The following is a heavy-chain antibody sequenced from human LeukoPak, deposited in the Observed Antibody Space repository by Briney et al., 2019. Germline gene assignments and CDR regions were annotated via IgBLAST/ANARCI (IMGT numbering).Heavy chain of an antibody. CDR3: ARDALYSYSPPGDY. CDR1: GYTFTSYY. V-gene: IGHV1-46*01. CDR2: INGNGGST. J-gene: IGHJ4*02. Sequence: ASEKVSCKASGYTFTSYYMHWVRQAPGQGLEWMGIINGNGGSTRYAQKFQGRVTMTVDMSTSTVYMELNSLRSVDTAVYYCARDALYSYSPPGDYWGQGTLVTVSS. D-gene: IGHD1-26*01.